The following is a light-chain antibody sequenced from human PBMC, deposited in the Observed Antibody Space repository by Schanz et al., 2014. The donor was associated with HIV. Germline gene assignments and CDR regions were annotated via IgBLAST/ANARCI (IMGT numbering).Light chain of an antibody. V-gene: IGKV1-5*03. CDR1: QNIGKW. Sequence: DIQMTQSPSSLSASVGDRVTITCRASQNIGKWLTWYQQKPGKAPNLLIYQASTRKSGVPPTFSGSGSGTEFTLTISSLQPDDFAIYFCQQYNSYPITFGGGTKVEI. CDR3: QQYNSYPIT. CDR2: QAS. J-gene: IGKJ4*01.